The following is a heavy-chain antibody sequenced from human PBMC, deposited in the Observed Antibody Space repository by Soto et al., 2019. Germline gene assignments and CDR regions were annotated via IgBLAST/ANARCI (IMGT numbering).Heavy chain of an antibody. D-gene: IGHD2-2*01. CDR2: ISGISDSGYST. CDR1: GFTFSSYG. J-gene: IGHJ6*02. CDR3: ARDRRPSIYSGLAV. V-gene: IGHV3-23*01. Sequence: PGGSLRLSCVVSGFTFSSYGMNWVRQAPGKGLEWVSGISGISDSGYSTYYADSVKGRFTISRDNSKKTLFLHMSGLRAEDTAVYYCARDRRPSIYSGLAVWGQGTTVTVSS.